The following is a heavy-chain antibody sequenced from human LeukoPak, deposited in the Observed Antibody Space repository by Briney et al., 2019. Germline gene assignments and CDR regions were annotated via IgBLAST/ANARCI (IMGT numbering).Heavy chain of an antibody. CDR2: INHRGGT. V-gene: IGHV4-34*01. Sequence: SETLSLTCAVFGGSFSGYYWSWIRQPPGRGLEWIGEINHRGGTNYNPSLKSRVSVSVDTSKNQFSLNLRSVTAADTAVYYCVRELAVARAAFDMWGQGTMVTVSS. D-gene: IGHD6-19*01. CDR3: VRELAVARAAFDM. CDR1: GGSFSGYY. J-gene: IGHJ3*02.